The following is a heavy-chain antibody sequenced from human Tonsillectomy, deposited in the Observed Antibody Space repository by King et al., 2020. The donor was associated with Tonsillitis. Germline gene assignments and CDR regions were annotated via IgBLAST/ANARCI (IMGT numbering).Heavy chain of an antibody. D-gene: IGHD1-26*01. V-gene: IGHV3-21*01. Sequence: VQLVESGGGLVKPGGSLRLSCAASGFTFNSYNMNWVRQAPGKGLEWVSSISSSSSYIYYADSVKGRFTISRDNAKNSLDLQMNSLRTEDTAVYYCARDRYSGSSPVDYWGQGTLVTVSS. CDR1: GFTFNSYN. J-gene: IGHJ4*02. CDR2: ISSSSSYI. CDR3: ARDRYSGSSPVDY.